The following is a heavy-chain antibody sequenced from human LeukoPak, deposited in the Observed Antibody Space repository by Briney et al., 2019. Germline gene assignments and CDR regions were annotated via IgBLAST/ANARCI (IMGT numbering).Heavy chain of an antibody. V-gene: IGHV4-59*01. CDR2: IYYRGST. CDR1: GGSISSDY. CDR3: ARLSGYSSGHYYSDY. J-gene: IGHJ4*02. D-gene: IGHD3-22*01. Sequence: SETLSLTCTVSGGSISSDYWSWIRQPPGKGLEWIGYIYYRGSTNYNPSLKSRVTISVDTSKNQFSLKLSSVTAADTAVYYCARLSGYSSGHYYSDYWGQGTLVTVSS.